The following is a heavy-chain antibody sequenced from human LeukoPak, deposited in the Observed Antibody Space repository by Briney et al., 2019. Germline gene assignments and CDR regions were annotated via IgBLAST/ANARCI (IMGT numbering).Heavy chain of an antibody. CDR1: GFTFSKAW. CDR3: ARESPEWRYFDY. Sequence: GGSLRLSCAASGFTFSKAWMSWVRQAPGKGLEWVGRIKSRTDGGTTDYAAPVKGRFTISRDNSKNTLYLQMNSLRAEDTAVYYCARESPEWRYFDYWGQGTLVTVSS. D-gene: IGHD2-8*01. V-gene: IGHV3-15*01. CDR2: IKSRTDGGTT. J-gene: IGHJ4*02.